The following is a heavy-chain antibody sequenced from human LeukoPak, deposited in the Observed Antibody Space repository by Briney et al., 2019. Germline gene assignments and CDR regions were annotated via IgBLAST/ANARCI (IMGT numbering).Heavy chain of an antibody. V-gene: IGHV3-48*03. CDR1: GFTFSSYA. CDR3: ARDQWPAYYYHGMDV. CDR2: ITNNGTTI. D-gene: IGHD6-19*01. Sequence: GGSLRLSCAASGFTFSSYAMNWVRQAPGRGLEWVSYITNNGTTIYYADSVKGRFTISRDNAENSLYLQMNSLRAEDTAIYYCARDQWPAYYYHGMDVWGQGTTVTVSS. J-gene: IGHJ6*02.